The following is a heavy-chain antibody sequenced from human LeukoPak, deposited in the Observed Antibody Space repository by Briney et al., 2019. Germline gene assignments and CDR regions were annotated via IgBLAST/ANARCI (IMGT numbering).Heavy chain of an antibody. CDR1: GFMFSTYW. V-gene: IGHV3-7*01. Sequence: GGSLRLSCAASGFMFSTYWMSWVRQAPGKGLEVVANIKQDGSEKYYVDSVKGRFTISRDNAKNSLYLQMNSLRAEDTAVYYCARELATIPYYFDYWGQGTLVTVSS. CDR2: IKQDGSEK. D-gene: IGHD5-24*01. CDR3: ARELATIPYYFDY. J-gene: IGHJ4*02.